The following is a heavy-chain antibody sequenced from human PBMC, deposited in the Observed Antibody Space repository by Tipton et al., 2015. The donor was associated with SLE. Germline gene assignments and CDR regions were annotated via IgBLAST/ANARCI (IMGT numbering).Heavy chain of an antibody. CDR1: GFTFSSYE. J-gene: IGHJ4*02. D-gene: IGHD2/OR15-2a*01. CDR2: ISSSGTTI. Sequence: SLRLSCAASGFTFSSYEMNWVRQAPGKGLEWVSYISSSGTTIYYADSVKGRFTISRGNAKNSLYLQMNSLRAEDTAVYYCAVIGRLDYWGQGTLVTVSS. CDR3: AVIGRLDY. V-gene: IGHV3-48*03.